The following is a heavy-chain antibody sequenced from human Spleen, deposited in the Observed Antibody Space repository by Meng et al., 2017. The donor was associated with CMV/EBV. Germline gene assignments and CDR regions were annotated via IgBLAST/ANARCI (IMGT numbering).Heavy chain of an antibody. CDR1: GFTFSNYG. V-gene: IGHV3-30*19. Sequence: GESLKISCAASGFTFSNYGMHWVRQAPGKGLEWVSVISYDGSNKYYADSVKGRFTISRDNSKNTLYLQMNSLRAEDTAVYYCARDVEEQQLATGAWFDPWGQGTLVTVSS. J-gene: IGHJ5*02. CDR2: ISYDGSNK. D-gene: IGHD6-13*01. CDR3: ARDVEEQQLATGAWFDP.